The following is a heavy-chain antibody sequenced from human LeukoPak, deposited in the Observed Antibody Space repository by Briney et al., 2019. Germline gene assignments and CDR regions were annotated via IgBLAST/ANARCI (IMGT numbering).Heavy chain of an antibody. V-gene: IGHV4-30-4*08. D-gene: IGHD2-15*01. J-gene: IGHJ4*02. CDR1: GGSISSGGYY. Sequence: NPSQTLSLTCTVSGGSISSGGYYWSWIRQHPGKGLEGIGYIYYRGSTYYNPSLKSRVTISVDTFKNQFPLKLSSVTAADTAVYYCAREDPNPYYFDYWGQGTLVTVSS. CDR3: AREDPNPYYFDY. CDR2: IYYRGST.